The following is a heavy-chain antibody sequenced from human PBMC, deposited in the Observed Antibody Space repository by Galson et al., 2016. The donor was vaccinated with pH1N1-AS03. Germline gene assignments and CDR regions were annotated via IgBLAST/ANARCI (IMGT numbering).Heavy chain of an antibody. J-gene: IGHJ3*02. CDR3: ARGLGLGHDAVDS. V-gene: IGHV1-8*01. CDR1: RYTFTSYD. D-gene: IGHD3-16*01. Sequence: SVKVSCKASRYTFTSYDINWVRQATGQGLEWMGWMNPNSDNTGYAQKFQGRVTMTRNTSITTAYMDLSSLKAEDTAVYYCARGLGLGHDAVDSWGQGTMVTVSS. CDR2: MNPNSDNT.